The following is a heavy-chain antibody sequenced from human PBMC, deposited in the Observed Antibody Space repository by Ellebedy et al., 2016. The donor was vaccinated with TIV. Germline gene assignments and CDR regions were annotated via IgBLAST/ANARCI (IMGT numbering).Heavy chain of an antibody. CDR1: GSDYMTFD. J-gene: IGHJ4*02. CDR3: ATPSRWRSSGHRFED. V-gene: IGHV1-18*01. CDR2: ISPDGTKT. Sequence: AASVQVSCKSSGSDYMTFDITWVRHAPGQGLEWVGYISPDGTKTDYSQALQDRVILTADTSATTTYMEVTSLTSDDTAVYYCATPSRWRSSGHRFEDWGQGTLVIVSS. D-gene: IGHD6-25*01.